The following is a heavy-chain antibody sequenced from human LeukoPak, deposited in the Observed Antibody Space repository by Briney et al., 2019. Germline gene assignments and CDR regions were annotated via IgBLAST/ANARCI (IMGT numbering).Heavy chain of an antibody. Sequence: GGSLRLSCAASGFTFSIHGMNWVRQAPGKGLEWVSGISPGADITYYAESVKGRFTISRDNSKNTLYLQINTLSAEDTALYYCAKDCGWLHFCSWGQGTLVTVSS. J-gene: IGHJ5*02. CDR3: AKDCGWLHFCS. D-gene: IGHD5-24*01. CDR2: ISPGADIT. V-gene: IGHV3-23*01. CDR1: GFTFSIHG.